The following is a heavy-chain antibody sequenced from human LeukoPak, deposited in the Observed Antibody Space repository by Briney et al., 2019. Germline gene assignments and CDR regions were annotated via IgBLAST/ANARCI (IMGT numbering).Heavy chain of an antibody. J-gene: IGHJ5*02. D-gene: IGHD6-13*01. Sequence: SETLSLTCAAYGGSFSGYYWSWIRQPPGKGLEWIGEINHSGSTNYNPSLKSRVTISVDTSKNQFSLKLSSVTAADTAVYYCARFLQYSSSWYNWFDPWGQGTLVTVSS. CDR2: INHSGST. CDR3: ARFLQYSSSWYNWFDP. CDR1: GGSFSGYY. V-gene: IGHV4-34*01.